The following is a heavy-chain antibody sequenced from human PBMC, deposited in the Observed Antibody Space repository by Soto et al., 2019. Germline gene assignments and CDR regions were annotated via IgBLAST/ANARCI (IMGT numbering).Heavy chain of an antibody. Sequence: QVQLVQSGAEVKKPGASVKVSCKASGYTFTSYDINWVRQATGQGLEWMGWMNPNRGNTGYAQKCHGRDTMTRKTSIRTAYMELSSLRSEDTAVYYCASGRSIYDYIWGSYVQDYWGQGTLVTVSS. V-gene: IGHV1-8*01. J-gene: IGHJ4*02. CDR1: GYTFTSYD. D-gene: IGHD3-16*01. CDR2: MNPNRGNT. CDR3: ASGRSIYDYIWGSYVQDY.